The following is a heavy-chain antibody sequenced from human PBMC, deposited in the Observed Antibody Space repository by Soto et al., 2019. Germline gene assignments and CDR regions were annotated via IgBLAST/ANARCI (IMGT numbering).Heavy chain of an antibody. CDR2: INHSGST. V-gene: IGHV4-34*01. CDR3: ANLELNGGR. CDR1: GGSFSGYY. D-gene: IGHD2-8*01. Sequence: QVQLQQWGAGLLKPSETLSLTCAVYGGSFSGYYWSWIRQPPGKGLEWIGEINHSGSTNYNPSLKSRVTVSVATSTHQFSLKLSSVPAEATDVYYCANLELNGGRWGQGTLVTVSS. J-gene: IGHJ4*02.